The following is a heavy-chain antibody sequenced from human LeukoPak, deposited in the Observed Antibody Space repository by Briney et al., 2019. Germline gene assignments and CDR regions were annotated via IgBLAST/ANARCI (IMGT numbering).Heavy chain of an antibody. CDR3: ARQAPYYYDGSP. Sequence: SETLSLTCTVSGGSISSSSYYWGWIRQPPGKGLEWIGSIYYSGSTYYNPSLKSRVTISVDTSKNQFSLKLSSVTAADTAVYYCARQAPYYYDGSPWGQGTLVTVSS. D-gene: IGHD3-22*01. CDR2: IYYSGST. CDR1: GGSISSSSYY. J-gene: IGHJ5*02. V-gene: IGHV4-39*01.